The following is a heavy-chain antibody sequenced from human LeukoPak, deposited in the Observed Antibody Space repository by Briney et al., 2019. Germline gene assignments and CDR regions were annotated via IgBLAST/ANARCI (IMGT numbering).Heavy chain of an antibody. D-gene: IGHD6-13*01. CDR2: TWYDASNT. CDR1: RFTFSMYD. CDR3: VKGQRQYLSWFSAT. J-gene: IGHJ5*02. V-gene: IGHV3-33*06. Sequence: PGSSLRLSCAASRFTFSMYDMHWVRQAPGKGLEWVAVTWYDASNTYYRDSVQGRFTVSRDNSKNTVYLQMNTLRAEDTGVYYCVKGQRQYLSWFSATWGQGTLVTVSS.